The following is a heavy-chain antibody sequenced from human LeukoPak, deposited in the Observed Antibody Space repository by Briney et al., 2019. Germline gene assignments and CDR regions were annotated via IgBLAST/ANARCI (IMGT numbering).Heavy chain of an antibody. D-gene: IGHD6-19*01. Sequence: SETLSLTCTVSGYSISSGYYWGWTRHPPGKGREWIGSIYHSGSTYYNPSLKSRVTISVDTSKNQFSLKLSSVTAADTAVYYCARAGGGWNFDYWGQGTLVTVSS. CDR3: ARAGGGWNFDY. V-gene: IGHV4-38-2*02. CDR1: GYSISSGYY. J-gene: IGHJ4*02. CDR2: IYHSGST.